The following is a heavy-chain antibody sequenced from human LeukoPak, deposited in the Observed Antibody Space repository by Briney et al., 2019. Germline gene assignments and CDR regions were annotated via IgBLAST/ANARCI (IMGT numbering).Heavy chain of an antibody. CDR1: GYTFTGYY. Sequence: ASVKVSCKASGYTFTGYYMHWVRQAPGQGLEWMGIINPSGGSTNYAQKLQGRVTMTTDTSTSTAYMELRSLRSDDTAVYYCARAGYSSGWRGNYFDYWGQGTLVTVSS. CDR2: INPSGGST. V-gene: IGHV1-46*01. D-gene: IGHD6-19*01. J-gene: IGHJ4*02. CDR3: ARAGYSSGWRGNYFDY.